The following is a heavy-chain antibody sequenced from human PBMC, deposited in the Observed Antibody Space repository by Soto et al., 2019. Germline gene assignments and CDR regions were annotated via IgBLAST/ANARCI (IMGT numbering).Heavy chain of an antibody. D-gene: IGHD3-9*01. J-gene: IGHJ4*02. CDR2: ISAYNGNT. V-gene: IGHV1-18*01. CDR1: GYTFTSYV. Sequence: ASVKVSCKASGYTFTSYVISWVRQAPGQGLEWMGWISAYNGNTNYAQKLQGRVTMTTDTSTSTAYMELRSLRSDDTAVYYCARSGALEGYDILTGYYSNWGQGTLVTVSS. CDR3: ARSGALEGYDILTGYYSN.